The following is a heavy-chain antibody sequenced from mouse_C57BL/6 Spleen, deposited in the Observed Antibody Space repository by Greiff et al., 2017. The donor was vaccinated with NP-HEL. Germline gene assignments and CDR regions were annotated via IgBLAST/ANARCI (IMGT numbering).Heavy chain of an antibody. V-gene: IGHV5-9-1*02. D-gene: IGHD2-4*01. CDR2: ISSGGDYI. Sequence: EVQLVESGEGLVKPGGSLKLSCAASGFTFSSYAMSWVRQTPEKRLEWVAYISSGGDYIYYADTVKGRFTISRDNARNTLYLQMSSLKSEDTAMYYCTRDGISYDYPYWYFDVWGTGTTVTVSS. CDR1: GFTFSSYA. CDR3: TRDGISYDYPYWYFDV. J-gene: IGHJ1*03.